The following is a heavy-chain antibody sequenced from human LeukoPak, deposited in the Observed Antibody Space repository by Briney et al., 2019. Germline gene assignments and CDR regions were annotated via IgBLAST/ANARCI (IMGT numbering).Heavy chain of an antibody. CDR3: ARGDVMVVAATLNY. D-gene: IGHD2-15*01. CDR2: ISNNGGST. CDR1: GFTFSSYA. Sequence: SGGSLRLSCAASGFTFSSYAMHWVRQAPGKGLEYVSGISNNGGSTFYANSVKGRFTISRDNSQNTLYLQMGSLRPEDMAVYYCARGDVMVVAATLNYWGQGTLVTVSS. J-gene: IGHJ4*02. V-gene: IGHV3-64*01.